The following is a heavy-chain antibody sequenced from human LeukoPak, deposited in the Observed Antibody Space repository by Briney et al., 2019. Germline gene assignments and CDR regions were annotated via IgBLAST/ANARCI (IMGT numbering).Heavy chain of an antibody. J-gene: IGHJ4*02. V-gene: IGHV3-23*01. CDR1: GFTFSSYA. CDR3: AKARWGTTYYYDSSGYSAPFDY. D-gene: IGHD3-22*01. CDR2: ISGSGGST. Sequence: PGGSLRLSCAASGFTFSSYAMSWVRQAPGKGLEWVSAISGSGGSTYYADSVKGRFTISRDNSKNTLYLQMNSLRAEDTAVYYCAKARWGTTYYYDSSGYSAPFDYWGQGTLVTVSS.